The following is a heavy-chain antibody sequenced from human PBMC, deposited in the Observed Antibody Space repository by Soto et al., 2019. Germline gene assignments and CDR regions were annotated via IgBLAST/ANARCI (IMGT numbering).Heavy chain of an antibody. Sequence: ASVKVSCKASGFTFTSSAVQWVRQARGQRLEWIGWIVVGSGNTNYAQKFQERVTITRDMSTSTAYMELSSLRSEDTAVYYCAAPTIFGVVIIPDYYYGMDVWGQGTTVTVSS. J-gene: IGHJ6*02. CDR3: AAPTIFGVVIIPDYYYGMDV. D-gene: IGHD3-3*01. CDR1: GFTFTSSA. V-gene: IGHV1-58*01. CDR2: IVVGSGNT.